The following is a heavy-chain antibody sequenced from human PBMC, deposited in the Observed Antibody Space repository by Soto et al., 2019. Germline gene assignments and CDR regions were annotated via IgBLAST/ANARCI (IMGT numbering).Heavy chain of an antibody. J-gene: IGHJ4*02. CDR1: RGSITSSSYY. CDR3: GRISSHGDYAY. V-gene: IGHV4-39*07. CDR2: ICYSGST. D-gene: IGHD4-17*01. Sequence: ETLSLSSTLPRGSITSSSYYWGWTRQPPGKGVEWIGSICYSGSTNYNPSLRSRVTMSIDTSQEQFYLKRSSVTAADTAVYYCGRISSHGDYAYWGQGTLVTVSS.